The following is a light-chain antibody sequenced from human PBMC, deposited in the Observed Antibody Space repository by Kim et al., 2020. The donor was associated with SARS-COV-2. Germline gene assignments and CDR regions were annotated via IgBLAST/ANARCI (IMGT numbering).Light chain of an antibody. CDR3: QAWDSSTAV. CDR2: QDS. V-gene: IGLV3-1*01. CDR1: KLGDKY. Sequence: SVSPGQPASLTCSGDKLGDKYVCWYQQKPGQSPVLVIYQDSKRPSGIPERFSGSNSGNTATLTISGTQAMDEADYYCQAWDSSTAVFGTGTKVTVL. J-gene: IGLJ1*01.